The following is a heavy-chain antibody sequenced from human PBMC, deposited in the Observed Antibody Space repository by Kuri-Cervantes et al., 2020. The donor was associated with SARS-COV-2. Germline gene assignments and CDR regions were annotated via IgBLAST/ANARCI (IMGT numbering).Heavy chain of an antibody. D-gene: IGHD2-2*01. CDR3: ARVVPAADEGLYYYYMDV. V-gene: IGHV4-4*07. CDR1: GGSISSYY. Sequence: SETLSLTCTVSGGSISSYYWSWIRQPAGKGLEWIGRIYTSGSTNYNPSLKSRVTMSVDTSKSQFSLKLSSVTAADTAVYYCARVVPAADEGLYYYYMDVWGKGTTVTVSS. CDR2: IYTSGST. J-gene: IGHJ6*03.